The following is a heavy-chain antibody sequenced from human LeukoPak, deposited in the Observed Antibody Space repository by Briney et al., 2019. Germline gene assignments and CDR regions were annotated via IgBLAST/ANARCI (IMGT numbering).Heavy chain of an antibody. CDR3: ARDYQPPDNYYFYMDV. J-gene: IGHJ6*03. CDR1: GFTFSSYW. V-gene: IGHV3-7*01. D-gene: IGHD2-2*01. CDR2: IKEDGSEK. Sequence: PGGSLRLSCEVSGFTFSSYWMSWVRQAPGKGLECVANIKEDGSEKSYVDSVKGRFFISRDNAKNSLFMQINSLRAEDTAVYYCARDYQPPDNYYFYMDVWGKGTTVTVSS.